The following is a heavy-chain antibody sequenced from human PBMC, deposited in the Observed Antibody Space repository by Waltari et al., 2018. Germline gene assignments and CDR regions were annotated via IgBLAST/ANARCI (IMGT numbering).Heavy chain of an antibody. Sequence: QVQLQQSGPGLLRPSQTLSLTCAISGNSVSDDRAAWNWIRQSPSRGLECLVRTYYRSNWYNDYALSVEMRITINPDTSKNQFSLHLNYLTPEDTAVYFCAKGSFEGGFDYWGHGTLVIVSS. J-gene: IGHJ4*01. V-gene: IGHV6-1*01. CDR1: GNSVSDDRAA. CDR2: TYYRSNWYN. CDR3: AKGSFEGGFDY. D-gene: IGHD3-16*01.